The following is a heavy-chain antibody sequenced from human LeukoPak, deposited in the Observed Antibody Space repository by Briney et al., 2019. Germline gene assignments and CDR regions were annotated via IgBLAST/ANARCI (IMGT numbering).Heavy chain of an antibody. CDR1: GFTFSDYY. J-gene: IGHJ4*02. D-gene: IGHD3-16*02. CDR2: ISGSGGST. Sequence: PGGSLRLSCAASGFTFSDYYMSWVRQAPGKGLEWVSAISGSGGSTYYADSVKGRFTISRDNSKNTLYLQMNSLRAEDTAVYYCAKDRIMITFGGVIERGLDYWGQGTLVTVSS. CDR3: AKDRIMITFGGVIERGLDY. V-gene: IGHV3-23*01.